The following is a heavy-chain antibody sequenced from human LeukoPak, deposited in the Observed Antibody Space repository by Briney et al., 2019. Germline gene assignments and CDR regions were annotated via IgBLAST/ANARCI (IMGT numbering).Heavy chain of an antibody. D-gene: IGHD1-1*01. CDR2: ISSSSSYI. CDR1: GFTFSSYS. J-gene: IGHJ4*02. V-gene: IGHV3-21*01. Sequence: PGGSLRPSCAASGFTFSSYSMNWVRQAPGKGLEWVSSISSSSSYIYYADSVKGRFTISRDNAKNSLYLQMNSLRAEDTAVYYCARDPPGTGHYFDYWGQGTLVTVSS. CDR3: ARDPPGTGHYFDY.